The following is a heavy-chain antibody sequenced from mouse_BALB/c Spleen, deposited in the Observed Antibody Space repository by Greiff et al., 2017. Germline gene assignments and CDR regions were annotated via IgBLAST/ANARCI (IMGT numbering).Heavy chain of an antibody. Sequence: VQLQQSGPGLVKPSQSLSLTCTVTGYSITSDYAWNWIRQFPGNKLEWMGYISYSGSTSYNPSLKSRISITRDTSKNQFFLQLNSVTTEDTATYYCARGSSGWGDYWGQGTSVTVSS. J-gene: IGHJ4*01. V-gene: IGHV3-2*02. CDR3: ARGSSGWGDY. CDR1: GYSITSDYA. D-gene: IGHD3-1*01. CDR2: ISYSGST.